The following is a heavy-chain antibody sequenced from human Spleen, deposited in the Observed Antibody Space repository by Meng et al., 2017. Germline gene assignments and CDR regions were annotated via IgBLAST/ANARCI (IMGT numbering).Heavy chain of an antibody. CDR2: INHSGST. CDR1: GGSFSGYY. J-gene: IGHJ4*02. Sequence: QLQLQELGPGPVKPSETLSLTCAVYGGSFSGYYWSWIRQPPGKGLEWIGEINHSGSTNYNPSLKSRVTISVDTSKNQFSLKLSSVTAADTAVYYCARVGSYRGYNYWGQGTLVTVSS. CDR3: ARVGSYRGYNY. V-gene: IGHV4-34*01. D-gene: IGHD3-10*01.